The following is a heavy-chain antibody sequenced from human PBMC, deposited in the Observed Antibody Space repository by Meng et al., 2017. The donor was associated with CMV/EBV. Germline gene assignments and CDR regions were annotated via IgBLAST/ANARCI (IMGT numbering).Heavy chain of an antibody. Sequence: GESLKISCAASGFTFSSYSMNWVRQAPGKGLEWVSSISSSSSYIYYADSVKGRFTISRDNAKNSLYLQMNSLRAEDTDVYYCAKDSELDCSSTSCYPMYYVDYWGQGTLVTVSS. V-gene: IGHV3-21*01. CDR1: GFTFSSYS. CDR2: ISSSSSYI. D-gene: IGHD2-2*01. J-gene: IGHJ4*02. CDR3: AKDSELDCSSTSCYPMYYVDY.